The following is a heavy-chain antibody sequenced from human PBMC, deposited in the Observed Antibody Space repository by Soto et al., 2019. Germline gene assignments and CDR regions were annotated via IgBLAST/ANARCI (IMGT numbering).Heavy chain of an antibody. CDR3: ARVAYCGGDCYRGFDP. D-gene: IGHD2-21*02. CDR1: GGSISSGGYS. J-gene: IGHJ5*02. CDR2: IYHSGST. V-gene: IGHV4-30-2*01. Sequence: QLQLQESGSGLVKPSQTLSLTCAVSGGSISSGGYSWSWIRQPPGKGLEWIGYIYHSGSTYYNPSLKSRVTISVDRSKNQFSLKLSSETAADTAVYYCARVAYCGGDCYRGFDPWGQGTLATVSS.